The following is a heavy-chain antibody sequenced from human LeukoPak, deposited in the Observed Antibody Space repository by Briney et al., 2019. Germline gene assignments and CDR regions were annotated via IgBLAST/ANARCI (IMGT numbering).Heavy chain of an antibody. CDR3: ARDFSGSYSNWFDP. J-gene: IGHJ5*02. CDR2: ISSSSSYI. Sequence: GGSLRLSCAASGFTFSSYSMNWVRQAPGKGLEWVSSISSSSSYIYYADSVKGRFTISRDNAKNSLYLQMNSLRAEDTAVYYCARDFSGSYSNWFDPWGQGTLVTVSS. D-gene: IGHD1-26*01. V-gene: IGHV3-21*01. CDR1: GFTFSSYS.